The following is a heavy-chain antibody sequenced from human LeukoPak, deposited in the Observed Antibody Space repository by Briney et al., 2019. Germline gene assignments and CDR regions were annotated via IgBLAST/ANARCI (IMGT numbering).Heavy chain of an antibody. CDR3: ASAYCTTTSCYSDY. Sequence: GGSLRLSCAASGLPFSSYSMNWVRQAPGKGLEWVSSITSSSDYIYYADSVKGRFSISRDNAKSSLYLLMNSLRAEDTAIYYCASAYCTTTSCYSDYWGQGTLITVSS. CDR1: GLPFSSYS. J-gene: IGHJ4*02. D-gene: IGHD2-2*01. V-gene: IGHV3-21*01. CDR2: ITSSSDYI.